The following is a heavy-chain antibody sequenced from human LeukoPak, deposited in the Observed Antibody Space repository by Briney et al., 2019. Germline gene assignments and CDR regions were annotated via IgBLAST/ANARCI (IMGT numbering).Heavy chain of an antibody. CDR1: GGSISGYY. J-gene: IGHJ4*02. CDR3: ASEEPVAGTLFGY. Sequence: SETLSLTCTVSGGSISGYYWSWIRQPLGKGLEWIAYIYYSGSTNYNPSLKSRVTISVDRSKNQCSLKVSSVTAADTAVYYCASEEPVAGTLFGYWGQGTLVTVSS. D-gene: IGHD6-19*01. CDR2: IYYSGST. V-gene: IGHV4-59*12.